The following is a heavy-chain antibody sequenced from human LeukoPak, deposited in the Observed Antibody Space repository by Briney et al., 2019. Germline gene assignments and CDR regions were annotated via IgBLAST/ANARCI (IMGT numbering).Heavy chain of an antibody. D-gene: IGHD5-12*01. J-gene: IGHJ3*02. CDR1: VFTFSSYE. V-gene: IGHV3-48*03. Sequence: GGSLRLSCAASVFTFSSYEMNGVRQAPGKGLEWVSYISSSGSTIYYAHSVQGRFTISRDNSKNTLYLQMNSLRAEDTAVYYCAGTLYSGYGLGSLGAFDIWGQGTMVTVSS. CDR2: ISSSGSTI. CDR3: AGTLYSGYGLGSLGAFDI.